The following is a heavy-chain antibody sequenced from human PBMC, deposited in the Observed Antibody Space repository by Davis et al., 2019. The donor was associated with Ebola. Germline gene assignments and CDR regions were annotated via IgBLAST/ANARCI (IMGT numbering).Heavy chain of an antibody. J-gene: IGHJ3*02. Sequence: SETLSLTCTVSGGSISSSSYYWGWIRQPPGKGLEWIGSIYYSGSTNYNPSLKSRVTISVDTSKNQFSLKLSSVTAADTAVYYCARRGYYYDSSGYYGSGAFDIWGQGTMVTVSS. CDR1: GGSISSSSYY. CDR2: IYYSGST. D-gene: IGHD3-22*01. CDR3: ARRGYYYDSSGYYGSGAFDI. V-gene: IGHV4-39*07.